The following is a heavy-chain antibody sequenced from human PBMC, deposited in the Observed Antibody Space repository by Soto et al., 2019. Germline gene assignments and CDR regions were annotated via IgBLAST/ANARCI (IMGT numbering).Heavy chain of an antibody. V-gene: IGHV1-2*02. Sequence: ASVKVSCKASGYTFTGYYMHWVRQAPGQGLEWMGWINPNSGGTNYAQKFQGRVTTTRDTSISTAYMELSRLRSDDTAVYYCARDYEDYYYGMDVWGQGTTVTVSS. J-gene: IGHJ6*02. CDR2: INPNSGGT. CDR3: ARDYEDYYYGMDV. CDR1: GYTFTGYY. D-gene: IGHD5-12*01.